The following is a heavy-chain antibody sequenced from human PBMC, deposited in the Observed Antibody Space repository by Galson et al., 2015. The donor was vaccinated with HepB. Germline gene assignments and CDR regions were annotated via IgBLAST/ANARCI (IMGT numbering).Heavy chain of an antibody. D-gene: IGHD3-3*01. CDR3: ARDRSDDFWSGYLRGYFQH. CDR2: ISYDGSNK. V-gene: IGHV3-30-3*01. J-gene: IGHJ1*01. Sequence: LRLSCAASGFTFSSYAMSWVRQAPGKGLEWVAVISYDGSNKYYADSVKGRFTISRDNSKNTLYLQMDSLRAEDTAVYYCARDRSDDFWSGYLRGYFQHWGQGTLVTVSS. CDR1: GFTFSSYA.